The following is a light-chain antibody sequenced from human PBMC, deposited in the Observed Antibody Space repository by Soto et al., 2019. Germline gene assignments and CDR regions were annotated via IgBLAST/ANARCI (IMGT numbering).Light chain of an antibody. J-gene: IGKJ4*01. V-gene: IGKV1-39*01. Sequence: DIRMTQSPSSLSASVGDRVTLTCRASEDIISYLNWYQHKPGRAPTVLVYGATNMPSGVPSRFSGSGSGTEFTFTISSLQPEDFATSYCQQSNNDPLTFGGGTKVE. CDR2: GAT. CDR3: QQSNNDPLT. CDR1: EDIISY.